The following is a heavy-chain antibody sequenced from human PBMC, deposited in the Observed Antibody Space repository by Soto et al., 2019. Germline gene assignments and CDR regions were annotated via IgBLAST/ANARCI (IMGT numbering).Heavy chain of an antibody. D-gene: IGHD3-10*01. CDR3: ARVNEGSGSYYYYYYYYGMDV. CDR1: GFTFSLYG. J-gene: IGHJ6*02. V-gene: IGHV3-33*01. CDR2: IWDDGRRK. Sequence: PGGSLRLSCAASGFTFSLYGMHWVRQAPGKGLEWVAAIWDDGRRKDYADSVKDRLLISRDNSKNTLYLQLDSLRPEDTAVYYCARVNEGSGSYYYYYYYYGMDVWGQGTTVTVSS.